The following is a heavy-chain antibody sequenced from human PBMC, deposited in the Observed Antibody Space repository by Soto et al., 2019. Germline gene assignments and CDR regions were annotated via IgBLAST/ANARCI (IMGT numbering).Heavy chain of an antibody. J-gene: IGHJ4*02. D-gene: IGHD4-17*01. CDR3: AKAGSWTTVTTFVDY. CDR2: ISGSGGST. CDR1: GFTFSSYA. Sequence: GGSLRLSCAASGFTFSSYAMSWVRQASGKGLEWVSAISGSGGSTYYADSVKGRFTIPRDNSKNTLYLQMNSLRAEDTAVYYCAKAGSWTTVTTFVDYWGQGTLVTVSS. V-gene: IGHV3-23*01.